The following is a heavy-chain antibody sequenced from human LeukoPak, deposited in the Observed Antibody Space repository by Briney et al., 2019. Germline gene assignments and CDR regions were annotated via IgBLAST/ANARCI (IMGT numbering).Heavy chain of an antibody. CDR1: GGSISSHY. D-gene: IGHD3-22*01. J-gene: IGHJ4*02. Sequence: PSETLSLTCTVSGGSISSHYWSWIRQPPGKGLEWIGYVHNSGRTNYNPSLKSRVTISVDSFKNQFSLKLSSVTAADTAVYFCARSLSSGFVDYWGQGTRVTVSS. V-gene: IGHV4-59*11. CDR2: VHNSGRT. CDR3: ARSLSSGFVDY.